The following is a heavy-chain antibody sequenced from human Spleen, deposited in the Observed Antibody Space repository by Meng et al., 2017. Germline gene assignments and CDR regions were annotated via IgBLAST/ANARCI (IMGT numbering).Heavy chain of an antibody. D-gene: IGHD6-19*01. CDR1: GGSISSSSYY. V-gene: IGHV4-39*02. CDR3: ARMDGSGWGAY. CDR2: IYYSGST. Sequence: QLQLQDSGPRMVKPSENLSLTCTVFGGSISSSSYYWGWIRQPPGKGLEWIGSIYYSGSTYYNPSLKSRVTISVDTSKTHFSLKLSSVTAADTAVYYCARMDGSGWGAYWGQGTLVTVSS. J-gene: IGHJ4*02.